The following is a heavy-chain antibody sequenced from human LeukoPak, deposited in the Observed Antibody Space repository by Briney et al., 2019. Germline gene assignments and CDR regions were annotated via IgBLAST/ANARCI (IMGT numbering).Heavy chain of an antibody. CDR3: ARGGKMVYALYYFGY. V-gene: IGHV4-61*02. CDR1: GGSISSGSYY. Sequence: SETLSLTCTVSGGSISSGSYYWSWIRQPAGKGLEWIGRIYTSGSTNYNPSLKSRVTISVDTSKNQFSLKLSSVTAADTAVYYCARGGKMVYALYYFGYWGQGTLVTVSS. CDR2: IYTSGST. J-gene: IGHJ4*02. D-gene: IGHD2-8*01.